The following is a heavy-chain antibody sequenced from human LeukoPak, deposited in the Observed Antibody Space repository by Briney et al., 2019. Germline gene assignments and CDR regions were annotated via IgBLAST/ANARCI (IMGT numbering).Heavy chain of an antibody. Sequence: TTSETLSLTCTVSGYSISSGYYWGWIRQPPGKGLEWIGSIYHSGRTFYNPSLASRVSMSVDTSKGQLSLDLSSLTAADTAVYYCARLATYYYGSMTYYFFEHWGQGLQVTVSS. J-gene: IGHJ4*02. CDR3: ARLATYYYGSMTYYFFEH. CDR1: GYSISSGYY. CDR2: IYHSGRT. V-gene: IGHV4-38-2*02. D-gene: IGHD3-10*01.